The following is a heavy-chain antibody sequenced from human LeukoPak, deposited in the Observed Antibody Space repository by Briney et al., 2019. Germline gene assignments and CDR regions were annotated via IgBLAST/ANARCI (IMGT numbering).Heavy chain of an antibody. D-gene: IGHD1-26*01. V-gene: IGHV4-4*02. J-gene: IGHJ4*02. CDR1: GFTFNSYTM. CDR3: AKEIVGAPTPGAY. CDR2: VHKSGST. Sequence: PGGSLRLSCTASGFTFNSYTMSWVRQAPGKGLEWIGEVHKSGSTNYYPSLQSRVTISIAKSKNQIALELTSVTAADTAVYYCAKEIVGAPTPGAYWGQGILVTVSS.